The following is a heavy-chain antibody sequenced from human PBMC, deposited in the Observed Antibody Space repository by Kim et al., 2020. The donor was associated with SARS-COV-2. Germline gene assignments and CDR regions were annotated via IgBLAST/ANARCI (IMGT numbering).Heavy chain of an antibody. Sequence: SVKVSCKASGGTFSSYAISWVRQAPGQGLEWMGRIIPILGIANYAQKFQGRVTITADKSTSTAYMELSSLRSEDTAVYYCARDLHGGYCSSTSCYTNYYYYYMDVWGKGTTVTVSS. CDR1: GGTFSSYA. CDR3: ARDLHGGYCSSTSCYTNYYYYYMDV. CDR2: IIPILGIA. D-gene: IGHD2-2*02. V-gene: IGHV1-69*04. J-gene: IGHJ6*03.